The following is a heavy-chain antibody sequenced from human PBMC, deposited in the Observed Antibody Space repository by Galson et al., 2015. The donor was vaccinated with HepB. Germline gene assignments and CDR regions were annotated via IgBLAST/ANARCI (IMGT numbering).Heavy chain of an antibody. CDR3: ARDKGPGNYYGSGSYYGY. V-gene: IGHV1-18*04. D-gene: IGHD3-10*01. CDR1: GYTFTSYG. Sequence: SVKVSCKASGYTFTSYGISWVRQAPGQGLEWMGWISAYNGNTKYTQKLQGRVTMTTDTSTSTAYMELRSLRTDDTAVYYCARDKGPGNYYGSGSYYGYWGQGTLVTVST. J-gene: IGHJ4*02. CDR2: ISAYNGNT.